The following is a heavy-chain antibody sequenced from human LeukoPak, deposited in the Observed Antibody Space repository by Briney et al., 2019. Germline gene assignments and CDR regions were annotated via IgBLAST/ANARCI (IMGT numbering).Heavy chain of an antibody. D-gene: IGHD3-22*01. CDR2: IYTSGST. V-gene: IGHV4-61*02. Sequence: SETLSLTCAVSGGSISSGGYYWSWIRQPAGKGLEWIGRIYTSGSTNYNPSLKSRVTMSVDTSKNQFSLKLSSVTAADTAVYYCARTRAYYDSIYNAFDIWGQGTMVTVSS. J-gene: IGHJ3*02. CDR1: GGSISSGGYY. CDR3: ARTRAYYDSIYNAFDI.